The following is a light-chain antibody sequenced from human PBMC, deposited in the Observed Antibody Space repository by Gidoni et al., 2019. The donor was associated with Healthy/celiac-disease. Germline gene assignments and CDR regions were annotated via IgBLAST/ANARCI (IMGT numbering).Light chain of an antibody. J-gene: IGKJ1*01. Sequence: ELVLTQSPATLSLSPGERATLSCRASQSVISYLDWYQQKPGQAPRLRIYDSSNRATGIPARFSGSGSGTDFTLTISSLEPEDFAVYYCQQRSNCPPWTFGQGTKVEIK. CDR1: QSVISY. CDR2: DSS. V-gene: IGKV3-11*01. CDR3: QQRSNCPPWT.